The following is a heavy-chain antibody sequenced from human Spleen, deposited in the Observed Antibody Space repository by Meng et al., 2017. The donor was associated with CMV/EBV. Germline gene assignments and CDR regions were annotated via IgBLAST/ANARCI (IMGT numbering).Heavy chain of an antibody. D-gene: IGHD4-11*01. J-gene: IGHJ6*02. CDR1: GASISSSPYY. CDR2: FYFSGST. CDR3: ARAPTVTDGMDV. V-gene: IGHV4-39*01. Sequence: SETLSLTCTVSGASISSSPYYWGWIRQPPGKGLEWIGSFYFSGSTLYNPSLKIRVTISVDTSKTKFSLKLSSVTAADTAVYYCARAPTVTDGMDVWGQGTTVTVSS.